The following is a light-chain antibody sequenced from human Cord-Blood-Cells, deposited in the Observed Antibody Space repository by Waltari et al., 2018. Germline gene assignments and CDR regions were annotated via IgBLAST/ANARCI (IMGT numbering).Light chain of an antibody. J-gene: IGKJ2*01. V-gene: IGKV1-33*01. CDR2: DAS. CDR1: QDISNY. CDR3: QQYDNLPYT. Sequence: DIQMTQYPSPLSPSVADRVTITCQASQDISNYLHWYPQKPGKAPKLLIYDASNLETGVPSRFSGSGSGTDFTFTISSLQPEDIATYYCQQYDNLPYTFARGPSWRSN.